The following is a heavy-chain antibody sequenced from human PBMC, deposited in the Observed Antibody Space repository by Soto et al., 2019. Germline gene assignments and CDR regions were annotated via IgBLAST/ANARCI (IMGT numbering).Heavy chain of an antibody. CDR2: IKSKGGGGTA. Sequence: EVQLVESGGGLVTPGGSLTLSCAASGFSFIPAWMNWVRQAPGKGLEWVGLIKSKGGGGTADYPAPVKGRFIISRDDSKNTIYLQMNSLKPEDTALYYCIWQQDFYYGRAVWGQGTTVTVSS. CDR1: GFSFIPAW. CDR3: IWQQDFYYGRAV. J-gene: IGHJ6*02. D-gene: IGHD6-13*01. V-gene: IGHV3-15*07.